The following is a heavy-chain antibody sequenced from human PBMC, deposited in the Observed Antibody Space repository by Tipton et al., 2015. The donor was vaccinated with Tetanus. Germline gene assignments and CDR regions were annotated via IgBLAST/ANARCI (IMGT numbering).Heavy chain of an antibody. J-gene: IGHJ4*02. CDR2: INPDGRRT. D-gene: IGHD3-10*01. CDR1: GFTSESHY. CDR3: TRLWAAALDY. V-gene: IGHV3-74*01. Sequence: SLRLSCAASGFTSESHYMHWVRQTPGKGLVWISRINPDGRRTNYADSVKGRFTISRDHAKNTVYLQMNSLRAEDTAVYYCTRLWAAALDYWGQGTLVTVPS.